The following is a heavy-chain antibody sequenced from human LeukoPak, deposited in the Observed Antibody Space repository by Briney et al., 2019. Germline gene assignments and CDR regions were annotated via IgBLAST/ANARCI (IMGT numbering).Heavy chain of an antibody. V-gene: IGHV3-23*01. CDR2: ISGSGGST. J-gene: IGHJ6*02. CDR3: ATLSGRIQLWLHYYGMDV. D-gene: IGHD5-18*01. Sequence: GGSLRLSCAASGFTFSSYAMSWVRQAPGKELEWVSAISGSGGSTYYADSVKGRFTISRDNSKNTLYLQMNSLRAEDTAVYYCATLSGRIQLWLHYYGMDVWGQGTTVTVSS. CDR1: GFTFSSYA.